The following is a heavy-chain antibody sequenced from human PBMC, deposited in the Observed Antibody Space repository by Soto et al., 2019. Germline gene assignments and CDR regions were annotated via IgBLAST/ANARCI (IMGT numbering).Heavy chain of an antibody. D-gene: IGHD2-15*01. CDR1: GYTFNTYW. V-gene: IGHV5-51*01. Sequence: PGESLKISCRGSGYTFNTYWIGWVRQMPGKGLERMGIIYPGDSDSRYSPSFQGQVTTSVDKSITTAYLQWTSLKASDTAMYFCARLRSCSGGSCFPEYWGQGTLVTVS. CDR3: ARLRSCSGGSCFPEY. J-gene: IGHJ4*02. CDR2: IYPGDSDS.